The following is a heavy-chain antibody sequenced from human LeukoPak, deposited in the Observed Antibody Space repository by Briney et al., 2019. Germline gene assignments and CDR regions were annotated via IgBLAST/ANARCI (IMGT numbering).Heavy chain of an antibody. CDR2: ISSSGSDI. D-gene: IGHD4-23*01. CDR3: ARGFYGGNPLDAFDI. V-gene: IGHV3-11*01. J-gene: IGHJ3*02. CDR1: GFTFSGYY. Sequence: GGSLRLSCVASGFTFSGYYMGWIRQAPGRGLEWISYISSSGSDIYYTGSMKGRFTISRDNAKNSLFLQMNSLRGDDTALYYCARGFYGGNPLDAFDIWGQGTMVTVSS.